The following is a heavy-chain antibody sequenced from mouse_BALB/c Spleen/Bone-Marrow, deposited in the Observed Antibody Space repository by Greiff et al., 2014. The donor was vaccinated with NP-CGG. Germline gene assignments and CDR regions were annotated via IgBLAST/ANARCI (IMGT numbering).Heavy chain of an antibody. CDR2: IYPGNVNT. J-gene: IGHJ2*01. V-gene: IGHV1S56*01. CDR1: GYTFTSYY. Sequence: VQLVESGPELVKPGASVRISCKASGYTFTSYYIHWVKQRPGQGLEWIGWIYPGNVNTKYNEKFKGKATLTADKSSSTAYMQLSCLTSEDSAVYFCARNYGFDYWGQGTTLTVSS. D-gene: IGHD1-1*01. CDR3: ARNYGFDY.